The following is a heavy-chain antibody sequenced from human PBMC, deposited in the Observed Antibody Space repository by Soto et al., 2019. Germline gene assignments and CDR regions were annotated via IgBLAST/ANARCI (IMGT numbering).Heavy chain of an antibody. CDR3: ARAATYYYDSSGVDY. CDR1: GFTFSSYE. D-gene: IGHD3-22*01. J-gene: IGHJ4*02. Sequence: GGSLRLSCAASGFTFSSYEMNWVRQAPGKGLEWVSYISSSGSTIYYADSVKGRFTISRDNAKNSLYLQMNSLRAEDTAVYYCARAATYYYDSSGVDYWGQGTLVTVSS. V-gene: IGHV3-48*03. CDR2: ISSSGSTI.